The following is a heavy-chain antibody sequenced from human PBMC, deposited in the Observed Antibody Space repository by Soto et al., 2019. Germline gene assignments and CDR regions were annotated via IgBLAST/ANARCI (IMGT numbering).Heavy chain of an antibody. CDR2: ISAYNGNT. CDR1: GYSFTTYG. J-gene: IGHJ6*02. CDR3: AREGPAPYYYVGMDV. Sequence: QVQLVQSGGEVKKHGASVKVSCKTSGYSFTTYGISWVRQAPGQGLEWMGWISAYNGNTNYAQKLQDRVTMTTDTSTSTAYMELRSLRSDDTAVYYCAREGPAPYYYVGMDVWGQGSTVTVSS. V-gene: IGHV1-18*01.